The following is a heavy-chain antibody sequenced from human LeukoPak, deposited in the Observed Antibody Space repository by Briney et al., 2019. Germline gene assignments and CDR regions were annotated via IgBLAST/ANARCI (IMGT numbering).Heavy chain of an antibody. J-gene: IGHJ4*02. CDR2: IYYSGST. CDR3: ARFKGSAVFDY. Sequence: PSETLSLTCAVYGGSFSGYYWSWIRQPPGKGLEWIGYIYYSGSTNYNPSLKSRVTISVDTSKNQFSLKLSSVTAADTAVYYCARFKGSAVFDYWGQGTLVTVSS. V-gene: IGHV4-59*01. CDR1: GGSFSGYY. D-gene: IGHD2-15*01.